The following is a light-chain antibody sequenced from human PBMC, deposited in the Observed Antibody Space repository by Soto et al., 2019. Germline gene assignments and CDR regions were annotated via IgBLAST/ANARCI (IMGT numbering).Light chain of an antibody. CDR1: QSISSS. CDR2: GAS. J-gene: IGKJ2*01. Sequence: EIVMTQSPATLSVSPGERATLSFRASQSISSSLAWYQQKPGQAPRLLIYGASPRATGIPARFSGSGSGTVFTLTISSLQSEDFAVYYCQQYSNGPTYTFGQGTKLEIK. V-gene: IGKV3-15*01. CDR3: QQYSNGPTYT.